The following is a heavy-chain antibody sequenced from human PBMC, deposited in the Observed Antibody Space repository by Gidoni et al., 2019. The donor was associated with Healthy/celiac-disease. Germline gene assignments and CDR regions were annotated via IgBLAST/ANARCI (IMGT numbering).Heavy chain of an antibody. CDR1: GFPVRSNY. Sequence: EVQLVESGGGLVQPGGSLRLPCAASGFPVRSNYMSWVRQAPGKGLGWVSFIYSGGSTYYADSVKARFTISRDNSKNTLYLQTNSLSAEDTAVYYCAGDRRDYGDYEGREYFQHWGQGTLVTVSS. J-gene: IGHJ1*01. V-gene: IGHV3-66*01. CDR3: AGDRRDYGDYEGREYFQH. D-gene: IGHD4-17*01. CDR2: IYSGGST.